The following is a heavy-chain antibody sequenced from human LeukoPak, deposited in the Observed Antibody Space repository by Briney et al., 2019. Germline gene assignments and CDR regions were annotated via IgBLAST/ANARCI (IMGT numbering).Heavy chain of an antibody. CDR1: GLKCRGYD. D-gene: IGHD5-24*01. V-gene: IGHV3-23*01. J-gene: IGHJ4*02. Sequence: LGISSAETGLKCRGYDMRWLRKAPEKGLEWVSSTGDDTYYADSVKGRFTISRDDSKDTLFLQMNSLRVEDTAVYYCAKDAIYKNSVWDYFDYLGQGTLVTVSS. CDR3: AKDAIYKNSVWDYFDY. CDR2: TGDDT.